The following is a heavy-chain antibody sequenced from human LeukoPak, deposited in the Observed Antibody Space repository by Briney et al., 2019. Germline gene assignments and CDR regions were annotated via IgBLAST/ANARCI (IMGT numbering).Heavy chain of an antibody. V-gene: IGHV4-39*07. CDR3: ASQALYNWFDP. CDR1: GGSISSTIYF. CDR2: IHYSGST. J-gene: IGHJ5*02. D-gene: IGHD2/OR15-2a*01. Sequence: ASETLSLTCTVSGGSISSTIYFWGWIRQPPGKGLEWIGSIHYSGSTYSDPSLKSRVTISVDTSKNQFSLKLSSVTAADTAVYYCASQALYNWFDPWGQGTLVTVSS.